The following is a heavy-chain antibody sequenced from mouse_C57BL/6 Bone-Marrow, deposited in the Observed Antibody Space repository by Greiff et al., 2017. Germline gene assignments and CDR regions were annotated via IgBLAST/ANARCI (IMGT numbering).Heavy chain of an antibody. J-gene: IGHJ2*01. Sequence: QVQLKQSGAELVRPGASVKLSCKASGYTFTDYYINWVKQRPGQGLEWIARFYPGSGNTYYNEKFKGKATLTAEKSSSTAYMQLSSLTSEDSAVYFCARKGYYGSSFDYWGQGTTLTVSS. D-gene: IGHD1-1*01. CDR1: GYTFTDYY. CDR2: FYPGSGNT. CDR3: ARKGYYGSSFDY. V-gene: IGHV1-76*01.